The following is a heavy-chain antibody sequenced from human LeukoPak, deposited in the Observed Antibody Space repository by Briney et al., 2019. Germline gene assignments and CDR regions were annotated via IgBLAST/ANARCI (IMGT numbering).Heavy chain of an antibody. CDR1: GGSFSGYY. CDR2: INHSGST. V-gene: IGHV4-34*01. Sequence: SETLSLTCAVYGGSFSGYYWSWIRQPPGKGLEWIGEINHSGSTNYNPSLKSRVTISVDTSKNQFPLKLSSVTAADTAVYYCARGGWGHDYGDYQYWFDPWGQGTPVTVSS. J-gene: IGHJ5*02. CDR3: ARGGWGHDYGDYQYWFDP. D-gene: IGHD4-17*01.